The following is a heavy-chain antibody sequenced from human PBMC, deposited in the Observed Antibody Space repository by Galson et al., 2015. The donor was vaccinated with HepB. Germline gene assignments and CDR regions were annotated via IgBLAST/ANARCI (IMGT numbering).Heavy chain of an antibody. CDR3: ARAILSLRIAVAGPVYGMDV. Sequence: SLRLSCAASGFTFSSYSMNWVRQAPGKGLEWVSCISSSTNYIYYADSLKGRFTISRDNAKNSLYLQMNSLRAEDTAVYYCARAILSLRIAVAGPVYGMDVWGQGTTVTVSS. CDR2: ISSSTNYI. V-gene: IGHV3-21*01. CDR1: GFTFSSYS. J-gene: IGHJ6*02. D-gene: IGHD6-19*01.